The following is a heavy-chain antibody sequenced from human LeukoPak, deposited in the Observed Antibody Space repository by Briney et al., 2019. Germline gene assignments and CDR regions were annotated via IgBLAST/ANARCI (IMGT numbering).Heavy chain of an antibody. D-gene: IGHD3-22*01. V-gene: IGHV4-59*01. CDR1: GGSISSYY. J-gene: IGHJ4*02. Sequence: SETLSLTCTVSGGSISSYYWSWIRQPPGKGLEWIGYIYYSGSTNYNPSLKSRVTISVDTPKNQFSLKLSSVTAADTAVYYCARVTWLPVGLYYYDSSGYYYYFGSWGQGTLVTVSS. CDR3: ARVTWLPVGLYYYDSSGYYYYFGS. CDR2: IYYSGST.